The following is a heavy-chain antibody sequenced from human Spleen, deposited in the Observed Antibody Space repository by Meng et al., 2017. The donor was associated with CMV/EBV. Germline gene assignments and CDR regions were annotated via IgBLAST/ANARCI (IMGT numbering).Heavy chain of an antibody. Sequence: GESLKISCAASGFTFSMYWMSWVRQAPGKGLEWVAFIRFDESNKYNSDSVKGRFTISRDNSRNTLYLQMNSLRPEDTAVYYCAKDRMAAFYYGSGSYDYWGQGTVVTVSS. J-gene: IGHJ4*02. CDR3: AKDRMAAFYYGSGSYDY. D-gene: IGHD3-10*01. CDR2: IRFDESNK. V-gene: IGHV3-30*02. CDR1: GFTFSMYW.